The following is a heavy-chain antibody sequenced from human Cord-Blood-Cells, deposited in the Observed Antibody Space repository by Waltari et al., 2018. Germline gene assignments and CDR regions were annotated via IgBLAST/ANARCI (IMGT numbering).Heavy chain of an antibody. J-gene: IGHJ5*02. Sequence: QVQLVQSGAEVKKPGSSVKVSCKASGGTFSSYAISWVRQAPGQGLEWMGGIIPIFSTANYAQKLQGRVKITADESTSTAYMALSSLRSEYTAVYYCARRSLTLNWFDPWGQGTLVTVSS. V-gene: IGHV1-69*01. CDR2: IIPIFSTA. D-gene: IGHD1-26*01. CDR1: GGTFSSYA. CDR3: ARRSLTLNWFDP.